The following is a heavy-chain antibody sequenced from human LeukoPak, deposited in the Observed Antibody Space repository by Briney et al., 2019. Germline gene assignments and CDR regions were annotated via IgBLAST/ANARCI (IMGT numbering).Heavy chain of an antibody. V-gene: IGHV3-72*01. CDR2: TRNKANSYAT. CDR3: AREWDDCPH. Sequence: GGSLRLSCAVSGFTFSDHYMDWVRQAPGKGLEWVGRTRNKANSYATEYAASVKGRFTISRDDSKNSLYLQMNSLKTEDTAVYYCAREWDDCPHWGQGTLVTVSS. CDR1: GFTFSDHY. D-gene: IGHD1-26*01. J-gene: IGHJ1*01.